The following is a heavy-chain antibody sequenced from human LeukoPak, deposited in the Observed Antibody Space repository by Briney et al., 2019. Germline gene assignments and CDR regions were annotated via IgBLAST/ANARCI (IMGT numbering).Heavy chain of an antibody. CDR2: TNSDETVT. CDR1: GFTFNTYW. CDR3: ATAGSYRFDY. Sequence: GGSLRLSCAASGFTFNTYWMHWVRQGPGKGLVWVSRTNSDETVTNYADSVKGRFTISRDNAKNTLYPQMNSLRAEDTAVYYCATAGSYRFDYWGQGTLVTVSS. D-gene: IGHD4-4*01. V-gene: IGHV3-74*01. J-gene: IGHJ4*02.